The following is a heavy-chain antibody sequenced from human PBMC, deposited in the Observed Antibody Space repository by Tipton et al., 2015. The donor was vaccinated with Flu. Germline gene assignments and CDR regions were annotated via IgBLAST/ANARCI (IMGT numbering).Heavy chain of an antibody. CDR3: ARGSGSGTDVTFYF. V-gene: IGHV4-59*12. J-gene: IGHJ4*02. D-gene: IGHD3-10*01. CDR2: SSGSSGHT. Sequence: TLSLTCTVSGGSISDYYWSWIRQPPGKGLVWIAYSSGSSGHTNYNPSLKSRGTISVDTSKNQFSLKLSSVTAADTAVYYCARGSGSGTDVTFYFWGQGTLATASS. CDR1: GGSISDYY.